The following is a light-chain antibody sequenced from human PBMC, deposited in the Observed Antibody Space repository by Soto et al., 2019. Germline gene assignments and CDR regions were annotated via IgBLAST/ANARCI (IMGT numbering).Light chain of an antibody. J-gene: IGKJ5*01. CDR1: QSVSNNY. V-gene: IGKV3-11*01. CDR3: QQRSGWPLIT. Sequence: ETVLTQSPATVSLSPGDRATLPCRASQSVSNNYLAWYQQKPGQAPRLLIYGASNRATGIPARFSGSGSGTDFTLTISSLEPEDFAIYYCQQRSGWPLITFGQGTRLENK. CDR2: GAS.